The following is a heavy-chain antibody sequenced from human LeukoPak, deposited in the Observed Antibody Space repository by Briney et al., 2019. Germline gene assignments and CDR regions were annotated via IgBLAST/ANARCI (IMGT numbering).Heavy chain of an antibody. D-gene: IGHD2-2*01. CDR2: IYYSGST. CDR3: AREGPAAIDY. J-gene: IGHJ4*02. Sequence: KASETLSLTCTVSGGSISSGGYYWSWIRQHPGKGLEWIGYIYYSGSTYYNSSLKSRVTISVDTSKNQFSLKLSSVTAADTAVYYCAREGPAAIDYWGQGTLVTVSS. CDR1: GGSISSGGYY. V-gene: IGHV4-31*03.